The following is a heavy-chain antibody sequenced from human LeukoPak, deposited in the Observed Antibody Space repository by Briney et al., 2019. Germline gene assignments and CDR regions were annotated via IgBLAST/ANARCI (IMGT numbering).Heavy chain of an antibody. J-gene: IGHJ5*02. D-gene: IGHD5-18*01. CDR1: GFTFSSYE. CDR2: ISSSGSTI. Sequence: PGGSLRLSCAASGFTFSSYEMNWVRQAPGKGLEWVSYISSSGSTIYYADSVKGRFTISRDNAKNSLYLQMNSLRAEDTAVYYCARGRRGYSYGYTNSRGDWFDPWGQGTLVTVSS. V-gene: IGHV3-48*03. CDR3: ARGRRGYSYGYTNSRGDWFDP.